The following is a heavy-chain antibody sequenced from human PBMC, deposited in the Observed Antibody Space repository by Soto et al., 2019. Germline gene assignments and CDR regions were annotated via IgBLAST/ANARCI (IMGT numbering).Heavy chain of an antibody. J-gene: IGHJ4*02. CDR3: ARDQGRGSGWPDLDY. V-gene: IGHV1-69*08. Sequence: QVQLVQSGAEVKKPGSSVKVSCKASGGTFSSYTISWVRQAPGQGLEWMGRIIPILGIANYAQKFQGRVTITADKYTSTAYMELSSLRSEDTAVYYCARDQGRGSGWPDLDYWGQGTMVTVSS. CDR1: GGTFSSYT. CDR2: IIPILGIA. D-gene: IGHD6-19*01.